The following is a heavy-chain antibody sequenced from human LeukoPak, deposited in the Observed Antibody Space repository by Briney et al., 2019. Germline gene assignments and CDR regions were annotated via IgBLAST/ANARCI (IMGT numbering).Heavy chain of an antibody. D-gene: IGHD4-11*01. CDR2: ISGSGGST. V-gene: IGHV3-23*01. Sequence: GGSLRLSCAASGFTFSSYAMSWVRQAPGKGLEWVSAISGSGGSTYYADSVKGRFTISRDNSKNTLYLQMNSLRAEDTAVYYCARDPNYSTYGMDVWGQGTTVTVSS. J-gene: IGHJ6*02. CDR1: GFTFSSYA. CDR3: ARDPNYSTYGMDV.